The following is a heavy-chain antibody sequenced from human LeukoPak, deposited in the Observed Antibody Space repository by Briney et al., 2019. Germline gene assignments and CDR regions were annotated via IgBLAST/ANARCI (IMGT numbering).Heavy chain of an antibody. V-gene: IGHV4-59*01. CDR1: GGSISSYY. CDR3: ARERSGSYYDY. J-gene: IGHJ4*02. D-gene: IGHD1-26*01. Sequence: SETLSLTCTVSGGSISSYYWSWIRQPPGKGLEWIGYIYYSGSTNYNPSLKSRVTISVDTSKNQFSVKLSSVTAADTAVYYCARERSGSYYDYWGQGTLVTVSS. CDR2: IYYSGST.